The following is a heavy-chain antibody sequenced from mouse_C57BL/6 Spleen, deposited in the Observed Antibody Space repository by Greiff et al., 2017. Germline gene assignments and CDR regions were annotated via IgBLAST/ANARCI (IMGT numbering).Heavy chain of an antibody. CDR2: ISYDGSN. CDR1: GYSITSGYY. CDR3: AREGNYVPDYFDY. D-gene: IGHD2-1*01. Sequence: EVKLQESGPGLVKPSQSLSLTCSVTGYSITSGYYWNWIRQFPGNKLEWMGYISYDGSNNYNPSLKNRISITRDTSKNQFFLKLNSVTTEDTATYYCAREGNYVPDYFDYWGQGTTLTVSS. V-gene: IGHV3-6*01. J-gene: IGHJ2*01.